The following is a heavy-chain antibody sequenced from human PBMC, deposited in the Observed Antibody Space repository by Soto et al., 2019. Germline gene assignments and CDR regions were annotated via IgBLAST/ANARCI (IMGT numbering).Heavy chain of an antibody. Sequence: ASVKVSCKASGGTFSSYAIRWVRQAPGQGLEWMGGIIPIFGTANYAQKFQGRVTITADESTSTAYMELSSLRSEDTAVYYCARVWYYDSSGPVDYWGQGTLVTVSS. D-gene: IGHD3-22*01. CDR1: GGTFSSYA. CDR2: IIPIFGTA. V-gene: IGHV1-69*13. CDR3: ARVWYYDSSGPVDY. J-gene: IGHJ4*02.